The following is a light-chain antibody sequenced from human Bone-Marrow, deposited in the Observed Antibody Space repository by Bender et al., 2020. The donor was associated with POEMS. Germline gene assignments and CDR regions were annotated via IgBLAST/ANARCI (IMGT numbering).Light chain of an antibody. CDR1: SGSIASNF. CDR3: QSYDNNNRVV. V-gene: IGLV6-57*03. Sequence: NFVLTQPHSVSGSPGKTVTISCTRSSGSIASNFVQWYQQRPGSAPTTVIYEDNQRPSGVPDRFSGSIDSSSNSASLTISPLETEDEADYYCQSYDNNNRVVFGGGTKLTVL. CDR2: EDN. J-gene: IGLJ2*01.